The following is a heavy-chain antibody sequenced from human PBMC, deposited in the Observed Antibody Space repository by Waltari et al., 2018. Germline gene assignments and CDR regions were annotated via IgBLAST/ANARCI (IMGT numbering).Heavy chain of an antibody. CDR3: ARLYYDFWSGYSTPYYMDV. D-gene: IGHD3-3*01. CDR2: IYYSGST. J-gene: IGHJ6*03. Sequence: QLQLQESGPGLVKPSETLSLTCTVPGGSISSSSYYWGWTRQPPGKGLEWIGSIYYSGSTYYNPSLKSRVTISVDTSKNQFSLKLSSVTAADTAVYYCARLYYDFWSGYSTPYYMDVWGKGTTVTVSS. V-gene: IGHV4-39*01. CDR1: GGSISSSSYY.